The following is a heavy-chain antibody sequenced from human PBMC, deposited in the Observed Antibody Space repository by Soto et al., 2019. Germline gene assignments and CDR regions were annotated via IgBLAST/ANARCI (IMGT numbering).Heavy chain of an antibody. J-gene: IGHJ5*02. CDR2: TYYRSKWYN. D-gene: IGHD2-15*01. V-gene: IGHV6-1*01. Sequence: TLSLTCAISGDSVSSNSAAWNWIRQSPSRGLEWLGRTYYRSKWYNDYAVSVKSRITINPDASKNQFSLQLTSVTTEDTAIYYCARGVGYCSGATCYTPINWFDPWGQGTLVTVSS. CDR3: ARGVGYCSGATCYTPINWFDP. CDR1: GDSVSSNSAA.